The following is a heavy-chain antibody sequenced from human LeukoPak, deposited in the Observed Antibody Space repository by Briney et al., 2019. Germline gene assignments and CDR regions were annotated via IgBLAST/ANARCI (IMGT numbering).Heavy chain of an antibody. CDR3: ARTGGYNSPFSF. D-gene: IGHD5-24*01. CDR2: VSYSGST. CDR1: GGTISSYY. Sequence: SETLSLTCTVSGGTISSYYWNWVRQPPGKGLEWIGYVSYSGSTNYNPSLKSRVTISVDTSKNQFSLKLNSVTAADTAVYYCARTGGYNSPFSFWGQGALVTVSS. V-gene: IGHV4-59*01. J-gene: IGHJ4*02.